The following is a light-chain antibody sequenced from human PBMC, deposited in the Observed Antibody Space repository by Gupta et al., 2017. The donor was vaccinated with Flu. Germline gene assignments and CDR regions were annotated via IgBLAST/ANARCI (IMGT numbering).Light chain of an antibody. J-gene: IGLJ1*01. Sequence: QSALTQPRSVSGSPGQSVTISCTGTSSDVGGYNYVSWYQQHPGKAPNLMIYDVSKRPSGVPDRFSGSKSGNTASLTISGLQAEDEAEYYCCSYAGSYTPWVFGTGTEVTVL. CDR2: DVS. V-gene: IGLV2-11*01. CDR1: SSDVGGYNY. CDR3: CSYAGSYTPWV.